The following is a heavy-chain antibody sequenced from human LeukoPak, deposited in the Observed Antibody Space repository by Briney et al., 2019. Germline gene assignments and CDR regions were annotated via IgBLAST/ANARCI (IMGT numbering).Heavy chain of an antibody. CDR2: IYSGGST. J-gene: IGHJ6*02. CDR1: GFTVSSNY. Sequence: GGSLRLSCAASGFTVSSNYMSWVRQAPGKGLEWVSVIYSGGSTYYADSVKGRFTISRDNSKNTLYLQMNSLRAEDTAVYYCARDQYGGHVGGGGMDVWGQGTTVTVSS. V-gene: IGHV3-66*01. CDR3: ARDQYGGHVGGGGMDV. D-gene: IGHD5-12*01.